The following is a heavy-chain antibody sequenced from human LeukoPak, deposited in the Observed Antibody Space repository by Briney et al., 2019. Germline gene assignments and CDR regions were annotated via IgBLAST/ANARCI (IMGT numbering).Heavy chain of an antibody. Sequence: ASVKVSCKASGYTFTNNAFSWVRQAPGQGLAWMGWISTYNSNTHYAQKLQGRVTMTTDASTSTAYMELRSLRSDDTAVYYCARGIPPGDAFDIWGQGTMVTVSS. J-gene: IGHJ3*02. CDR2: ISTYNSNT. D-gene: IGHD2-2*02. CDR3: ARGIPPGDAFDI. CDR1: GYTFTNNA. V-gene: IGHV1-18*01.